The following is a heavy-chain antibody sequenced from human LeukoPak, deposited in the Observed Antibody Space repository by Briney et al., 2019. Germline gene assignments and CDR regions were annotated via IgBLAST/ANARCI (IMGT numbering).Heavy chain of an antibody. J-gene: IGHJ5*02. CDR1: GDSISSGDYY. CDR3: ARHPRGYDYGDLGWFDP. Sequence: PSQTLSLTCTVSGDSISSGDYYWRWIRQPAGKGLEWIARISSSGSTNYNPSLKSRVTISVDTSKNQFSLKLSSVTAADTAVYYCARHPRGYDYGDLGWFDPWGQGTLVTVSS. V-gene: IGHV4-61*02. CDR2: ISSSGST. D-gene: IGHD4-17*01.